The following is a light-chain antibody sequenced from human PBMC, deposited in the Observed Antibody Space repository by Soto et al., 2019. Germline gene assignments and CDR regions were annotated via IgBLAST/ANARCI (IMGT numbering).Light chain of an antibody. Sequence: DIVMTQSPLSLPVTPGEPASISCRSSQSLLHSNGYNYLDWYLQKPGQSPQLLIYLASNRASGVPDRFSGSGSGTDLTLKISRVEAEDVGVDYCMQSLQTLPLTFGGGTKVEMK. V-gene: IGKV2-28*01. J-gene: IGKJ4*01. CDR3: MQSLQTLPLT. CDR1: QSLLHSNGYNY. CDR2: LAS.